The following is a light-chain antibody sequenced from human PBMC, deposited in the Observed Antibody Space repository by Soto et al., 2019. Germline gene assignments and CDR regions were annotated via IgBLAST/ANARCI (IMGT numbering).Light chain of an antibody. V-gene: IGKV3-15*01. CDR1: QSVDDN. CDR2: DAS. J-gene: IGKJ2*01. Sequence: EIVMTQSPATLSVSPGERATLSCRASQSVDDNLVWYQQKPGQAPRVLIYDASNRATGVPARFSGSGSGTEFTLISSSLAFGDSAVYYCQQYDSGYTFGQGTKLEIK. CDR3: QQYDSGYT.